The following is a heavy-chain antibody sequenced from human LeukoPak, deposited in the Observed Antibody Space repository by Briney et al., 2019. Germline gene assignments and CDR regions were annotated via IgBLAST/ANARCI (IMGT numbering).Heavy chain of an antibody. CDR1: GYKFTTYW. CDR3: ATSYDILTGYFDY. V-gene: IGHV5-51*01. D-gene: IGHD3-9*01. CDR2: IYPGDSDT. J-gene: IGHJ4*02. Sequence: GESLKISCQGSGYKFTTYWIGWVRQMPGKGLEWMGIIYPGDSDTRYSPSFQGQVTISADKSISTAYLQWSSLKASDTAMYYCATSYDILTGYFDYWGQGTLVTVSS.